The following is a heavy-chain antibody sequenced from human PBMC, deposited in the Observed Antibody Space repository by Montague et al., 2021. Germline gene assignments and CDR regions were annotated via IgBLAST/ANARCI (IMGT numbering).Heavy chain of an antibody. Sequence: SLRLSCAASGLLFSHSWMAWVRLPPGKGLEWVAGVNPDGSQVGYVESVKGRFTVSKDNAKNSLFLQMNSLRGDDTALYYCARNPAYGAPDYWGQGTRVTVSS. J-gene: IGHJ4*02. CDR3: ARNPAYGAPDY. D-gene: IGHD4/OR15-4a*01. CDR2: VNPDGSQV. CDR1: GLLFSHSW. V-gene: IGHV3-7*03.